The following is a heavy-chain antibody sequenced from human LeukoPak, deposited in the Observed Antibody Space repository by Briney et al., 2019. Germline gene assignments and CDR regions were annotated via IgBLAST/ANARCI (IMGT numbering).Heavy chain of an antibody. V-gene: IGHV5-51*01. J-gene: IGHJ3*02. Sequence: GESQKISCEASGYNFKTYWISWVRQMPGKGLEWMGIIYPGDSDTRYSPSFQGQVTISADKSISTAYLQWSSLKASDTAMYYCARSFDIWGQGTMVTVSS. CDR2: IYPGDSDT. CDR1: GYNFKTYW. CDR3: ARSFDI.